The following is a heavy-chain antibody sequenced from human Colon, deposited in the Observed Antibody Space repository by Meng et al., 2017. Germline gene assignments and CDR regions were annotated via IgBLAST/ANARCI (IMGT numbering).Heavy chain of an antibody. CDR1: GGSISSGEYY. CDR2: FYFSGNT. J-gene: IGHJ5*02. Sequence: AHLEEPGPGLVKPSQPLSRTCTVSGGSISSGEYYWSWSRQHPGKGLEWIGYFYFSGNTYYNPSLKSRVSISVDTSKNRFSLNLSSVTAADTAVYYCARYFYDSRGVTWFDPWGQGTLVTVSS. V-gene: IGHV4-31*03. CDR3: ARYFYDSRGVTWFDP. D-gene: IGHD3-22*01.